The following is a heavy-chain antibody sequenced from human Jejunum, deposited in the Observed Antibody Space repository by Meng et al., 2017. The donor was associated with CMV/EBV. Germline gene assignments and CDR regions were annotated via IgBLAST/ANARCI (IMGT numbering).Heavy chain of an antibody. Sequence: SSRISQPQAHGLELFWYISISANTYYTPSLESRSRVTISRDTSKNQFSLKLNSVPAADTAVYYCARGREYYSDTTGYYSNWFDPWGQGTLVTVSS. J-gene: IGHJ5*02. V-gene: IGHV4-30-4*01. D-gene: IGHD3-22*01. CDR3: ARGREYYSDTTGYYSNWFDP. CDR2: ISISANT.